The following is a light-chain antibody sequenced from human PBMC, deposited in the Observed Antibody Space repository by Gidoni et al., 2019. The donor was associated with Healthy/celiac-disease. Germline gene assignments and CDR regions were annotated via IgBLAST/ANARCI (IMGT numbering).Light chain of an antibody. V-gene: IGKV2-28*01. Sequence: DIVMTKSPLSLPVTPGEPASISCRSSQSLLHSNGYNYLDWYLQKPGQSPQLLIDLGSNRASGVPDRFSGSGSGTDFTLKISRVEAEDVGVYYCMQALQTPLTFGGGTKVEIK. CDR3: MQALQTPLT. CDR1: QSLLHSNGYNY. CDR2: LGS. J-gene: IGKJ4*01.